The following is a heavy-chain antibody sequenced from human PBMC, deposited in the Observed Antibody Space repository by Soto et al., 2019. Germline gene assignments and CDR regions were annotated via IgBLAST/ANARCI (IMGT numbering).Heavy chain of an antibody. V-gene: IGHV3-33*01. Sequence: QVQLVESGGGVVQPGRSLRLSCAASEFTFSRHGMHSVRQAPGKGLQWVGVIWSDGSNEVYADSVKGRFIISRDNSKNILYLQMNSLRAEDTAVYYCARERTFGDNKHNYMDVWGTGITVTVSS. CDR3: ARERTFGDNKHNYMDV. CDR1: EFTFSRHG. J-gene: IGHJ6*03. D-gene: IGHD3-10*01. CDR2: IWSDGSNE.